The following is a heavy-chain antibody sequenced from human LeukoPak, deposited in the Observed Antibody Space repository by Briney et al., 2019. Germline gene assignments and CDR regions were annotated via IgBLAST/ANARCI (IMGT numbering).Heavy chain of an antibody. CDR1: GYTFTSYG. V-gene: IGHV1-18*01. J-gene: IGHJ4*02. Sequence: ASVKVSCKASGYTFTSYGISWVRQAPGQGLEWMGWISAYNGNTNYAQKLQGRVTMTTDKSTSTAYMELSSLRSEDTAVYYCASRRGQYYYGSGSYYPPPDYWGQGTLVTVSS. CDR2: ISAYNGNT. CDR3: ASRRGQYYYGSGSYYPPPDY. D-gene: IGHD3-10*01.